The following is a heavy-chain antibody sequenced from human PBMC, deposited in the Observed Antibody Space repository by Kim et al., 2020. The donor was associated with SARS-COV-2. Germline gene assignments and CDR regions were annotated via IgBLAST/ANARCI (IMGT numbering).Heavy chain of an antibody. CDR2: IYYSGST. D-gene: IGHD3-3*01. CDR1: GGSISSSSYY. CDR3: ARRRNRGYYDFWSGYLSGMDV. V-gene: IGHV4-39*01. Sequence: SETLSLTCTVSGGSISSSSYYWGWIRQPPGKGLEWIGSIYYSGSTYYNPSLKSRVTISVDTSKNQFSLKLSSVTAADTAVYYCARRRNRGYYDFWSGYLSGMDVWGQGTTVTVSS. J-gene: IGHJ6*02.